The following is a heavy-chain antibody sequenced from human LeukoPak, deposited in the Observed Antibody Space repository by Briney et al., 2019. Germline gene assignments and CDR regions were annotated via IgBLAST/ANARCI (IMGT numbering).Heavy chain of an antibody. CDR3: ARDQFGGSSWYEGY. CDR2: ISSSSSSYI. J-gene: IGHJ4*02. Sequence: KSGGSLRLSCAASGFTFSSYSMNWVRQAPGKGLEWVSSISSSSSSYIYYADSVKGRFTISRDNAKNSLYLQMNSLRAEDTAVYYCARDQFGGSSWYEGYWGQGTLVTVSS. V-gene: IGHV3-21*01. CDR1: GFTFSSYS. D-gene: IGHD6-13*01.